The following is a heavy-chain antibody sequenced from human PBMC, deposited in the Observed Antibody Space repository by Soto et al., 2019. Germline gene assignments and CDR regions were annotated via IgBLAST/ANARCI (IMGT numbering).Heavy chain of an antibody. D-gene: IGHD2-2*01. CDR2: ISAYNGNT. J-gene: IGHJ5*02. CDR3: ATLRTNSTP. CDR1: GYTFVSYG. Sequence: ASVKVSCKASGYTFVSYGISWVRQAPGQGLEWMGWISAYNGNTNYAQKLQGRVTMTEDTSTDTAYMELSSLRSEDTAVYYCATLRTNSTPWGQGTLVTVSS. V-gene: IGHV1-18*01.